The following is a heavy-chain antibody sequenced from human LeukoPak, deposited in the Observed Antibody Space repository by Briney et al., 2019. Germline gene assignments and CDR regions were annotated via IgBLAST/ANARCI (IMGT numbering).Heavy chain of an antibody. V-gene: IGHV4-59*01. CDR3: ARGSPYDSSGNFDY. D-gene: IGHD3-22*01. CDR1: GGSISSYY. Sequence: PSETLSLTCTVSGGSISSYYWSWIPQPPGKGLEWIGYIYYSGSTNYNPSLKSRVTISVDTSKNQFSLKLSSVTAADTALYYCARGSPYDSSGNFDYWGQGTLVTVSS. J-gene: IGHJ4*02. CDR2: IYYSGST.